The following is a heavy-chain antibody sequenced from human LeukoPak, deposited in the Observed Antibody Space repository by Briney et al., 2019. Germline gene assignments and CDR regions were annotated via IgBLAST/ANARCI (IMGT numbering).Heavy chain of an antibody. J-gene: IGHJ4*02. D-gene: IGHD4-17*01. V-gene: IGHV3-30*02. Sequence: GGSLRLSXAASGFTFSSYGMHWVRQAPGKGLEWVAFIRYDGSNKYYADSVKGRFTISRNNSKNTLYLQMNSLRAEDTAVYYCAKDTYGDYLFDYWGQGTLVTVSS. CDR1: GFTFSSYG. CDR3: AKDTYGDYLFDY. CDR2: IRYDGSNK.